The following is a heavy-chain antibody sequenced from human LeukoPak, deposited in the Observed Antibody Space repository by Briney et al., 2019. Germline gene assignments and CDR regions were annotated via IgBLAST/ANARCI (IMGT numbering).Heavy chain of an antibody. V-gene: IGHV3-53*05. D-gene: IGHD5-18*01. J-gene: IGHJ4*02. CDR2: IYTGGST. CDR1: GFTVSSNY. CDR3: AKDRSIQLGPFDY. Sequence: GGSLRLSCAASGFTVSSNYMSWVRQAPGKGLEWVSVIYTGGSTFYADSVKGRFTISRDNSKNTLYLQMNSLRAEDTAVYYCAKDRSIQLGPFDYWGQGTLVTVSS.